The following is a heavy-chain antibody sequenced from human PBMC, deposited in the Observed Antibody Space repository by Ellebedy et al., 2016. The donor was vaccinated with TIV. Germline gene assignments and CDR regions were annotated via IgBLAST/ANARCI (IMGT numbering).Heavy chain of an antibody. Sequence: AASVKVSCKASGYTFTTYYMHWVRQAPGQGLEWMGIINPRGGRTSYAQKFQGRVTMTRATSTRTVDMELSRLGSEDTAVYYCARGGGYSGHDLGEYWGQGTLVTVSS. CDR2: INPRGGRT. D-gene: IGHD5-12*01. V-gene: IGHV1-46*01. CDR1: GYTFTTYY. CDR3: ARGGGYSGHDLGEY. J-gene: IGHJ4*02.